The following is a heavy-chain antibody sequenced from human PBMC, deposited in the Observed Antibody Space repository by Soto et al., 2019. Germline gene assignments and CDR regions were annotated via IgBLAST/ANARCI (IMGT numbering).Heavy chain of an antibody. Sequence: SETRSLTWIVSGGSTSSYYWSWIRQPPGKGLEWIGYISYSGSTNYNPSLKRRVTISIDTSKNQFSLKVSSVTAADTGVYYCARVGNWNYYSSAYYFDYWGQGTLVTVSS. CDR2: ISYSGST. D-gene: IGHD1-7*01. V-gene: IGHV4-59*01. J-gene: IGHJ4*02. CDR1: GGSTSSYY. CDR3: ARVGNWNYYSSAYYFDY.